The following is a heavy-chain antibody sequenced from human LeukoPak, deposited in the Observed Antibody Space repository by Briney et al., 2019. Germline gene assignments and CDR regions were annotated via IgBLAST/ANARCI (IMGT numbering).Heavy chain of an antibody. CDR2: IWYDGSNK. D-gene: IGHD4-11*01. Sequence: PGGSLRLSCAASGFTFRSQGMHWVRQAPGKGLEWVAFIWYDGSNKYYTDSVKGRFTISRDNSKNTLYLQMDSLRAEDTAIYYCARVEGDYTPNRFDPWGQGTLVTVSS. V-gene: IGHV3-33*01. CDR3: ARVEGDYTPNRFDP. CDR1: GFTFRSQG. J-gene: IGHJ5*02.